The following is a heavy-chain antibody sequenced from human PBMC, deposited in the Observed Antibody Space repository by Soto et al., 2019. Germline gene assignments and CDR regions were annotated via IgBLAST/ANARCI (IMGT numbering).Heavy chain of an antibody. CDR1: GFTFSDYY. Sequence: QVQLVESGGGLVKPGGSLRLSCTTSGFTFSDYYMTWIRQAPGKGLEWVSYISHSGTTIHYTDSVKGRFTVSRDNAQKSLYLPMNNLRAEDTGVYYWAADPYYYASSYWGQGTLVTVSS. V-gene: IGHV3-11*01. D-gene: IGHD3-10*01. CDR2: ISHSGTTI. J-gene: IGHJ4*02. CDR3: AADPYYYASSY.